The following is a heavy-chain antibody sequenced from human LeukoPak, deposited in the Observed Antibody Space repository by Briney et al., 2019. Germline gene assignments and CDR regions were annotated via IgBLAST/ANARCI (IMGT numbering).Heavy chain of an antibody. V-gene: IGHV3-7*01. Sequence: TGGSLRLSCAASGFTFSSYWMSWVRQAPGKGLEWVANIKQDGSEKYYVDSVKGRFTISRDNAKNSLYLQMNSLRAEDTAVYYCARDLHRITMIVVVDAFDIWGQGTMVTVSS. D-gene: IGHD3-22*01. CDR3: ARDLHRITMIVVVDAFDI. J-gene: IGHJ3*02. CDR1: GFTFSSYW. CDR2: IKQDGSEK.